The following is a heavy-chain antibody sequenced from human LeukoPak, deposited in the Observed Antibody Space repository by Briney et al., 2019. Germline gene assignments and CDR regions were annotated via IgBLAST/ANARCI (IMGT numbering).Heavy chain of an antibody. CDR1: GGSISNSF. D-gene: IGHD2-2*01. CDR3: ARDLVVPPYNWFDP. J-gene: IGHJ5*02. V-gene: IGHV4-4*07. CDR2: ISTSGNT. Sequence: SETLSLTCTVSGGSISNSFWSWIRQPAGKGLEWIGLISTSGNTNYNPSLKSRVTMSVDTSNKQLSLRLSSATAADTAVYYCARDLVVPPYNWFDPWGQGTLVTVSS.